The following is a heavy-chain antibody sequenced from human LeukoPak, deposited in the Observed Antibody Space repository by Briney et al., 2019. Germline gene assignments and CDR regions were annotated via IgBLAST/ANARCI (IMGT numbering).Heavy chain of an antibody. CDR1: GFTVSSNY. Sequence: GGSLRLSCAASGFTVSSNYMSWVRQAPGKGLAWVSVIYSGGSTSYADSVKGRFTISRDNSKNTLYLQMNSLRAEDTAVYYCAIAMYSGTSGAFDIWGQGTMVTVSS. CDR2: IYSGGST. V-gene: IGHV3-66*01. D-gene: IGHD1-26*01. CDR3: AIAMYSGTSGAFDI. J-gene: IGHJ3*02.